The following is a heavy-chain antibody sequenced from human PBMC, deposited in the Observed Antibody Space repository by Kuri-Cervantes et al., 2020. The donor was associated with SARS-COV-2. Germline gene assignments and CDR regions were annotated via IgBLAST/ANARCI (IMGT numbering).Heavy chain of an antibody. CDR1: GFRFTTYW. J-gene: IGHJ3*01. CDR3: ARTRGSYYTDAFDL. Sequence: GESLKISCKGSGFRFTTYWIGWVRQMPGKDLEWMAIIYPTDSDTRYSPSFQGQVTISADKSISTAYLQWSSLKASDSAMYYCARTRGSYYTDAFDLWGQGTMVTVSS. CDR2: IYPTDSDT. V-gene: IGHV5-51*01. D-gene: IGHD1-26*01.